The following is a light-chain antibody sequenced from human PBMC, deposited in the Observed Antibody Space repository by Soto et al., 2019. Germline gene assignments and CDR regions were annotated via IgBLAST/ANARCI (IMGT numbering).Light chain of an antibody. J-gene: IGKJ1*01. CDR1: QSVSSN. Sequence: EIVMTQSPATLSVSPGERATLSCRAGQSVSSNLAWYQQKPGQAPRLLIYGASTRATGIPARFSGSGSGTKFTLTVSSLQSEDFAVYYCQQYDNWPRTFGQGTKVDIK. V-gene: IGKV3-15*01. CDR3: QQYDNWPRT. CDR2: GAS.